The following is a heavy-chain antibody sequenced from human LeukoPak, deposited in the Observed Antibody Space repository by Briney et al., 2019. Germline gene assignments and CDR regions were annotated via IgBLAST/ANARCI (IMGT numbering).Heavy chain of an antibody. CDR1: GYSISSGYY. CDR2: IYHSGST. D-gene: IGHD6-13*01. CDR3: ARDGGSSWYVWFDP. Sequence: SETLSLTCTVSGYSISSGYYWGWIRQPPGKGLEWIGSIYHSGSTYYNPSLKSRVTISVDRSKNQFSLKLSSVTAADTAVYYCARDGGSSWYVWFDPWGQGTLVTVSS. J-gene: IGHJ5*02. V-gene: IGHV4-38-2*02.